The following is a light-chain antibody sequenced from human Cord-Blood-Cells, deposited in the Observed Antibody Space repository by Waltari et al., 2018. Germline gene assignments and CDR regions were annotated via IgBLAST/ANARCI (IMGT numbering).Light chain of an antibody. J-gene: IGKJ1*01. Sequence: IQMTQSPSSLSASVGDRVTITCRASQSISSYLNWYQQKPGKAPKLLIYAASSLQSGVPSRVSGSGSGTDFTLTISSLQPEDFATYYCQQSYSTTWTFGQGTKVEIK. CDR1: QSISSY. CDR3: QQSYSTTWT. V-gene: IGKV1-39*01. CDR2: AAS.